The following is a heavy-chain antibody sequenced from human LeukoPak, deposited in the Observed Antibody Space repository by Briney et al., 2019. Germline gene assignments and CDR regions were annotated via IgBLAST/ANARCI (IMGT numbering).Heavy chain of an antibody. CDR3: AKANYFGSGSQYYFDY. CDR1: GFTFDSYA. Sequence: GGSLRLSCAASGFTFDSYAMNWVRQAPGKGLEWISTVSAGGGGTYYADSVKGRFTISRDNSKNTLYLLMNSLRAEDTAVFYCAKANYFGSGSQYYFDYWGQGTLVTVSS. J-gene: IGHJ4*02. D-gene: IGHD3-10*01. V-gene: IGHV3-23*01. CDR2: VSAGGGGT.